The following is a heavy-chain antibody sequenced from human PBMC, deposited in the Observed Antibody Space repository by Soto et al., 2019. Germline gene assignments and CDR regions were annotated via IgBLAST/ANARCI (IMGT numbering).Heavy chain of an antibody. CDR1: GFTISSYD. V-gene: IGHV3-33*01. D-gene: IGHD1-26*01. J-gene: IGHJ4*02. CDR3: ARDRGGSYRSRVDY. Sequence: QVQQAESGGGVVQPGRSLRLSCAASGFTISSYDMHWVRQAPGKGLEWVAVIWYEGSNKYYADSVKGRFTISRDNSKNTLYLQMNSLRAEDTAVYYCARDRGGSYRSRVDYWGQGTLVTVSS. CDR2: IWYEGSNK.